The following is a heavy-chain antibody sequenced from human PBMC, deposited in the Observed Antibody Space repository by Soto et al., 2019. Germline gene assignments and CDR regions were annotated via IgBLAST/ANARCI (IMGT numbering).Heavy chain of an antibody. Sequence: SETLSLTCAVSGGSISSSNWWSWVRQPPGKGLEWIGEIYHTGSTNYNPSLKSRVTISVDKSKNQFSLKLSSVTAADTDVDYCARRTIYSYGYAAEYCGQATLVT. CDR2: IYHTGST. CDR1: GGSISSSNW. V-gene: IGHV4-4*02. CDR3: ARRTIYSYGYAAEY. D-gene: IGHD5-18*01. J-gene: IGHJ4*02.